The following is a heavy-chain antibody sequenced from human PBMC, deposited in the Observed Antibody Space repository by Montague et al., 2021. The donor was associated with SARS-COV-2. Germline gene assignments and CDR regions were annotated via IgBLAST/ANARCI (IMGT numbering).Heavy chain of an antibody. Sequence: SETLSLTCAVYGGSFSGYYWTWIRQSPRKGLEWNWEINHSGSTNDNPSLKSRVTISVDTSKTKFSLKLSSVTAADTAVDSYACGEINTRGLIYYCGMDVWGQGTTVTVSS. J-gene: IGHJ6*02. D-gene: IGHD3-10*01. CDR3: ACGEINTRGLIYYCGMDV. CDR1: GGSFSGYY. CDR2: INHSGST. V-gene: IGHV4-34*01.